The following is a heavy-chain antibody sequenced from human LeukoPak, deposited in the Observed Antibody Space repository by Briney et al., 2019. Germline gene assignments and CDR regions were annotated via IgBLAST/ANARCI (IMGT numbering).Heavy chain of an antibody. CDR2: IYHSGST. J-gene: IGHJ3*02. CDR3: AGHPLGSSWYEGAFDI. V-gene: IGHV4-38-2*01. CDR1: GYSISSGYY. Sequence: SETLSLTCAVSGYSISSGYYWGWIRQPPGKGLEWIGSIYHSGSTYYNPSLKSRVTISVDTSKNQFSLKLSSVTAADTAVYYCAGHPLGSSWYEGAFDIWGQGTMVTVSS. D-gene: IGHD6-13*01.